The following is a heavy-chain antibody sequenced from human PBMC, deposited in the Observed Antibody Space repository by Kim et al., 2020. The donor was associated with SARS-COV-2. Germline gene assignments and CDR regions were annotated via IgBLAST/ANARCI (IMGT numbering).Heavy chain of an antibody. V-gene: IGHV3-21*01. CDR2: ISSSSSYI. Sequence: GGSLRLSCAASGFTFSSYSMNWVRQAPGKGLEWVSSISSSSSYIYYADSVKGRFTISRDNAKNSLYLQMNSLRAEDTAVYYCVRDERGYSYGYPFDYWGQGTLVTVSS. J-gene: IGHJ4*02. D-gene: IGHD5-18*01. CDR3: VRDERGYSYGYPFDY. CDR1: GFTFSSYS.